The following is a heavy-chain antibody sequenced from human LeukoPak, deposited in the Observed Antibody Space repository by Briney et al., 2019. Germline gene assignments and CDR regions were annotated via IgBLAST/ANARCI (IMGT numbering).Heavy chain of an antibody. D-gene: IGHD2-2*01. CDR2: IYSSGST. Sequence: KPSETLSLTCTVSGGSISTYYWSWIRQPAGKGLEWIGHIYSSGSTNYNPSLESRVTMSVDTSQNQFSLKLSSVTAADTAVYYCVRESLVVFPYWFDPWGQGTLVTVSS. CDR1: GGSISTYY. V-gene: IGHV4-4*07. CDR3: VRESLVVFPYWFDP. J-gene: IGHJ5*02.